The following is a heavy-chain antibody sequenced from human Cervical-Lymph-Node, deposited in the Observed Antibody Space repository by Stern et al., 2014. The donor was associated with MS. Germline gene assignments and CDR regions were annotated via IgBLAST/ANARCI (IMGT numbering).Heavy chain of an antibody. CDR3: AYQVARTSNYYYGMAV. Sequence: EVQLLESGGGLVKPGESLRLSCAASGSAFSSYIINWVRQAPGKGLEWVSFISGSGNYVYDADYVGGRFTSSRANTKNSVYLQVSSLGADDTAVYYCAYQVARTSNYYYGMAVWGQGTAVIVSS. J-gene: IGHJ6*02. CDR2: ISGSGNYV. V-gene: IGHV3-21*01. D-gene: IGHD5-12*01. CDR1: GSAFSSYI.